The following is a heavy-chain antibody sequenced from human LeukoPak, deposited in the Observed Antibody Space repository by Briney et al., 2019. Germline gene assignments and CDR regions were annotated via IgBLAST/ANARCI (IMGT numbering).Heavy chain of an antibody. V-gene: IGHV3-53*01. Sequence: GGSLRLSCAASGFTVSSNYMSWVRQAPGKALEWVSVIYSGDSTYYADSVKGRFTIPRDNSKNTLYLQMNSLRAEDTAVYYCARVYYSGSSYVGFDYWGQGTLVTVSS. D-gene: IGHD1-26*01. CDR3: ARVYYSGSSYVGFDY. CDR1: GFTVSSNY. CDR2: IYSGDST. J-gene: IGHJ4*02.